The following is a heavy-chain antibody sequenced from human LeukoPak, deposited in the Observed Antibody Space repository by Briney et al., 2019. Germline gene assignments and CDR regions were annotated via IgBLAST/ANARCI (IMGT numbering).Heavy chain of an antibody. CDR1: GFTFTNYV. V-gene: IGHV3-23*01. CDR2: VSGSGGGK. J-gene: IGHJ4*02. CDR3: ARQERGDY. Sequence: GGSLRLSCAASGFTFTNYVMNWVRQAPGKGLEWVSTVSGSGGGKYYPDSVEGRFTISRDNTRNTLYLQMNSLRAEDTAVYYCARQERGDYWGQRTLVTVSS. D-gene: IGHD3-16*01.